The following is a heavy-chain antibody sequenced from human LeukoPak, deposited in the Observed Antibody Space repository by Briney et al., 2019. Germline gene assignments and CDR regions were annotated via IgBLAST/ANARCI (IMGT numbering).Heavy chain of an antibody. D-gene: IGHD3-22*01. J-gene: IGHJ4*02. V-gene: IGHV3-30*02. Sequence: GGSLRLSCAASGFTFSSYGMHWVRQAPGKGLEWVAFIRFDGSNKYYADSVKGRFTISRDNAKNSLYLQMNSLRAEDTAVYYCARDRYYYDSSARYFDYWGQGTLVTVSS. CDR2: IRFDGSNK. CDR3: ARDRYYYDSSARYFDY. CDR1: GFTFSSYG.